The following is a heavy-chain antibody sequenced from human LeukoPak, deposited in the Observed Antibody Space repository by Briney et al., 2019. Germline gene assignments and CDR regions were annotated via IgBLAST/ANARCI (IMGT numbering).Heavy chain of an antibody. J-gene: IGHJ5*02. D-gene: IGHD2-2*01. Sequence: ASVKVSCKASGGTFSSYAISWVRQAPGQGLEWMGGIIPIFGTANYAQKFQGRVTITADESTSTAYMELRSLRSDDTAVYYCARDGTYCSSTSCLTYNWFDPWGQGTLVTVSS. V-gene: IGHV1-69*13. CDR3: ARDGTYCSSTSCLTYNWFDP. CDR1: GGTFSSYA. CDR2: IIPIFGTA.